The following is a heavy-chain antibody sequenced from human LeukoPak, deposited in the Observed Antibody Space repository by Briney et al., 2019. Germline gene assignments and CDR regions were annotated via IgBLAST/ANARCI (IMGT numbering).Heavy chain of an antibody. CDR2: ISSSSSYI. Sequence: GGSLRLSCAASGFTFSSYSMNWVRQAPGKGLEWVSSISSSSSYIYYADSVKGRFTISRDNAKNSLYLQMNSLRAEDTAVYYCARHSSSWYTFDYWGQGTLVTVSS. D-gene: IGHD6-13*01. CDR1: GFTFSSYS. CDR3: ARHSSSWYTFDY. J-gene: IGHJ4*02. V-gene: IGHV3-21*01.